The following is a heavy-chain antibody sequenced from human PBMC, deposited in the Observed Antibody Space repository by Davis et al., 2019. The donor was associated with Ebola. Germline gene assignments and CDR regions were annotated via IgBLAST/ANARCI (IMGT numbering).Heavy chain of an antibody. CDR1: GYSFTSYW. CDR3: ARLEPRYYYYYYMDV. D-gene: IGHD1-1*01. J-gene: IGHJ6*03. Sequence: PAGSLRLSCKGSGYSFTSYWFSWVRQMPGKGLEWMGRIDPSDSYTNYSPSFQGHVTISADKSISTAYLPWSSLKAADTAMYYCARLEPRYYYYYYMDVWGKGTTVTVAS. V-gene: IGHV5-10-1*01. CDR2: IDPSDSYT.